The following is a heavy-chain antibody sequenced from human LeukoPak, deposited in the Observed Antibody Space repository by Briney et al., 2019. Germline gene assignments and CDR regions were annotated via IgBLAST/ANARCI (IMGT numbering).Heavy chain of an antibody. CDR1: GFTFSSYG. V-gene: IGHV3-21*04. Sequence: GGSLRLSCAASGFTFSSYGMSWVRQAPGKGLEWVSSISSSSSYIYYADSVKGRFTISRDNAKNSLYLQMNSLRAEDTAVYYCARFTGTTTSYQNYYYYYMDVWGKGTTVTISS. J-gene: IGHJ6*03. CDR3: ARFTGTTTSYQNYYYYYMDV. D-gene: IGHD1-14*01. CDR2: ISSSSSYI.